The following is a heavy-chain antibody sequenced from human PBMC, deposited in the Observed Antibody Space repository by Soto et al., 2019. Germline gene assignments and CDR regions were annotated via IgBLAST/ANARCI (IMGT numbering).Heavy chain of an antibody. CDR2: IYPGDSDT. CDR3: ARPSRDSSGWLFRGMDV. J-gene: IGHJ6*02. CDR1: GYSFTSYW. D-gene: IGHD6-19*01. Sequence: EVQLVQSGAEVKKPGESLKISCKGSGYSFTSYWIGWVRQMPGKGLELMGIIYPGDSDTRYSPSFQGQVTISADKYISTAYLQWSSLKASDTAMYYCARPSRDSSGWLFRGMDVWGQGTTVTVSS. V-gene: IGHV5-51*01.